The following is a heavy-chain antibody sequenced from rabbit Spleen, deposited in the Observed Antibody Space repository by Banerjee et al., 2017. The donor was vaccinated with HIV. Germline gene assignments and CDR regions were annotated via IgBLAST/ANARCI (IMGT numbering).Heavy chain of an antibody. Sequence: QEQLEESGGDLVKPEGSLTLTCTASGFSFSGNYWICWVRQAPGKGPEWIACIVAGSSGSTYYASWAKGRFTISKTSSTTVTLQMTSLTAADTATYFCARDPDYWGSNWGGGFKLWGPGTLVTVS. V-gene: IGHV1S45*01. D-gene: IGHD2-1*01. CDR3: ARDPDYWGSNWGGGFKL. J-gene: IGHJ4*01. CDR2: IVAGSSGST. CDR1: GFSFSGNYW.